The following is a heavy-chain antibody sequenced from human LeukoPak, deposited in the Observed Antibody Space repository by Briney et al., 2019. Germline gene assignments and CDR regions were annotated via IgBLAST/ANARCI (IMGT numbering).Heavy chain of an antibody. CDR1: GASFNNYY. D-gene: IGHD3-22*01. V-gene: IGHV4-59*01. CDR2: YYYSGTS. J-gene: IGHJ5*02. Sequence: SETLSLTCTVSGASFNNYYWSWIRQPPGKGLEWIGNYYYSGTSNYNPSLKSRVSMSVDTSKNQFSLKLSSVTAADTAVYYCARDRFHYYDGSASYYGLDPWGQGTLVTVSS. CDR3: ARDRFHYYDGSASYYGLDP.